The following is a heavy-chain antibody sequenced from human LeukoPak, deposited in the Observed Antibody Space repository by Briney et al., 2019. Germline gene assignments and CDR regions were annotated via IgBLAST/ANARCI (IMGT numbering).Heavy chain of an antibody. CDR3: ATDLLAGGLKTFDP. J-gene: IGHJ5*02. V-gene: IGHV1-24*01. CDR2: FDPEVGET. CDR1: GNTLSEFS. Sequence: ASVKVSCKVTGNTLSEFSMHWVRQSPGKGLEWMGGFDPEVGETVYAQKFQGRVTMTEDTSTETAYMQLSSLRSEDTAVYYCATDLLAGGLKTFDPWGQGTLVTVSS.